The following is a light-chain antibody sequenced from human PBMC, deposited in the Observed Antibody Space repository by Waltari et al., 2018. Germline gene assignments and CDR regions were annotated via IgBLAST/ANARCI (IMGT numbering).Light chain of an antibody. CDR3: HPYYSIPLT. J-gene: IGKJ5*01. Sequence: IEMTQSPSSLSTSVGDRVTITCRASQDIGNSLAWYQQRPGKAPKLIIYAASKLETGGPSRFRGRGSGNEYTLPIRGPQPEDFATYYCHPYYSIPLTFGQGTRLEIK. CDR2: AAS. V-gene: IGKV1-NL1*01. CDR1: QDIGNS.